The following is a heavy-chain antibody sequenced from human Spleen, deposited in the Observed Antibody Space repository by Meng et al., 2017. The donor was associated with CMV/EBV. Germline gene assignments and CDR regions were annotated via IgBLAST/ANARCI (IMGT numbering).Heavy chain of an antibody. CDR3: ARVGSTSPWGDSYGYLDY. Sequence: SETLSLTCAVYGGSFSGYYWSWIRQPPGKGLEWIGEINHSGSTNYNPSLKSRVTISVDTSKNQFSLKLSSVTAADTAVYYCARVGSTSPWGDSYGYLDYWGQGTLVTVSS. CDR2: INHSGST. V-gene: IGHV4-34*01. D-gene: IGHD5-18*01. J-gene: IGHJ4*02. CDR1: GGSFSGYY.